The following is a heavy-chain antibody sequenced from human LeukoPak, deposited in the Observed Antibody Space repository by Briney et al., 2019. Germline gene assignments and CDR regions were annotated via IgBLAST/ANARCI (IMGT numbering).Heavy chain of an antibody. D-gene: IGHD2-15*01. CDR1: GGSISSTIYY. J-gene: IGHJ5*02. V-gene: IGHV4-39*01. CDR2: IYYSGST. CDR3: ARQRGYCSGGSCYGRWFDP. Sequence: SETLSLTCTASGGSISSTIYYWGWIRQPPGRGLEWIGSIYYSGSTYYNPSLKSRVTISVDTSKNQFSLKLSSVTAADTAVYYCARQRGYCSGGSCYGRWFDPWGQGTLVTVSS.